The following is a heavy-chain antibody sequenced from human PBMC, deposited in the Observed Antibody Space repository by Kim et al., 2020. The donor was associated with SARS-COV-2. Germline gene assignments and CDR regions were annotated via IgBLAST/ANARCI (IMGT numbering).Heavy chain of an antibody. V-gene: IGHV4-34*01. Sequence: PSLKRRVTISVDASKNQLSLKLSSVTAADTAVYYCARANSSGYYDAFDIWGQGTMVTVSS. D-gene: IGHD3-22*01. CDR3: ARANSSGYYDAFDI. J-gene: IGHJ3*02.